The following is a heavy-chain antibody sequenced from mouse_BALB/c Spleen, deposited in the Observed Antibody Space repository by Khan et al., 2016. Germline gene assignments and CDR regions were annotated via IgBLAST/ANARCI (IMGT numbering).Heavy chain of an antibody. D-gene: IGHD1-1*01. Sequence: VQLQQSGPELVKPGASVKMSCKASGYTFTSYVMHWVKQKPGQGLEWIGYINPYNDGTKYNEKFKGKATLTSDNTSSTAYMELSSLTSEDSAVYYCGRVWGHYYGSSYIDYWGQGTTLTVSS. CDR1: GYTFTSYV. CDR2: INPYNDGT. V-gene: IGHV1S136*01. CDR3: GRVWGHYYGSSYIDY. J-gene: IGHJ2*01.